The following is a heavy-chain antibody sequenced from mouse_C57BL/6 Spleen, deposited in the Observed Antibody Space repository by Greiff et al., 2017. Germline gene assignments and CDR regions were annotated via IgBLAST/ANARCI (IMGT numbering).Heavy chain of an antibody. V-gene: IGHV1-81*01. CDR2: IYPRSGNT. D-gene: IGHD1-1*01. J-gene: IGHJ4*01. CDR1: GYTFTSYG. CDR3: ARWGYYCGSSKVYYYAMDD. Sequence: VQLQQSGAELARPGASVKLSCKASGYTFTSYGISWVKQRTGQGLEWIGEIYPRSGNTYYNEKFKGKATLTADKSSSTAYMELRSLTLEDSAVDFCARWGYYCGSSKVYYYAMDDWGKGTSVTVSS.